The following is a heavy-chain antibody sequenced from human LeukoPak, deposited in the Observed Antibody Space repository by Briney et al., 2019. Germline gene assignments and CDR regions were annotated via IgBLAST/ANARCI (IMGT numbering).Heavy chain of an antibody. CDR3: ARVRQLWWFGPYYFDY. D-gene: IGHD5-18*01. Sequence: PSETLSLTCTVSGGSISSSSYYWGWIRQPPGKGLERIGSIYYSGSTYYNPSLKSRVTISVDTSKNQFSLKLSSVTAADTAVYYCARVRQLWWFGPYYFDYWGQGTLVTVSS. CDR1: GGSISSSSYY. J-gene: IGHJ4*02. V-gene: IGHV4-39*07. CDR2: IYYSGST.